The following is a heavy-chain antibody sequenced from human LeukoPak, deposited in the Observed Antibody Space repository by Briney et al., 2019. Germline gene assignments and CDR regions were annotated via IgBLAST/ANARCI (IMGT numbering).Heavy chain of an antibody. CDR3: ARDLKWLVLRYLQH. Sequence: PGRSLRLSCAASGFTFSSYAMHWVRQAPGKGLEWVAVISYDGSNKYYADSVKGRFTISRDNSKNTLYLQMNSLRAEDTAVYYCARDLKWLVLRYLQHWGQGTLVTVSS. CDR2: ISYDGSNK. J-gene: IGHJ1*01. D-gene: IGHD6-19*01. V-gene: IGHV3-30-3*01. CDR1: GFTFSSYA.